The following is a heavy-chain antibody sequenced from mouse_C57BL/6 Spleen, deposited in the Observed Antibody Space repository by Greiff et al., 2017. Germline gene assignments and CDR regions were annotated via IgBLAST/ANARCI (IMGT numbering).Heavy chain of an antibody. J-gene: IGHJ3*01. D-gene: IGHD2-3*01. Sequence: QVQLQQSGAELAKPGASVKLSCKASGYTFTSYWMHWVKQRPGQGLEWIGNINPSSGYTKYTPKFQDKATLTADKSSSTAYMQLSSLTSDDSAVFCCERDDFAYWGEGTLLTVSA. CDR1: GYTFTSYW. CDR2: INPSSGYT. V-gene: IGHV1-7*01. CDR3: ERDDFAY.